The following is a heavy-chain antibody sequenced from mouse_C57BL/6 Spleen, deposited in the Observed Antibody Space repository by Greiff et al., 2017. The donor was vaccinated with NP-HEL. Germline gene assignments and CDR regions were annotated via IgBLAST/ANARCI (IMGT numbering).Heavy chain of an antibody. D-gene: IGHD2-1*01. J-gene: IGHJ4*01. Sequence: QVQLQQSGAELVMPGASVKLSCKASGYTFTSYWMHWVKQRPGQGLEWIGEIDPSDSYTNYNQKFKGKSTLTVDKSSSTAYMQLSSLTSEDSAVYYGARGGGNYDAMDYWGQGTSVTVSS. CDR1: GYTFTSYW. CDR2: IDPSDSYT. V-gene: IGHV1-69*01. CDR3: ARGGGNYDAMDY.